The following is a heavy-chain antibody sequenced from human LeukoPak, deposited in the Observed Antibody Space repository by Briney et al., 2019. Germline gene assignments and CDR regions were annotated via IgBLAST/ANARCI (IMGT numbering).Heavy chain of an antibody. V-gene: IGHV4-34*01. Sequence: PSETLSLTCAVSGGSFSGYYWRWIRQPPGKGLEWIGEIKHSGGTNYNPSLKGRFTISRDTSKNKFYLKLGSVTAEDTAVYYCARGCYHVWSGYYIGWGQGTLVTVSS. D-gene: IGHD3-3*02. J-gene: IGHJ4*02. CDR3: ARGCYHVWSGYYIG. CDR2: IKHSGGT. CDR1: GGSFSGYY.